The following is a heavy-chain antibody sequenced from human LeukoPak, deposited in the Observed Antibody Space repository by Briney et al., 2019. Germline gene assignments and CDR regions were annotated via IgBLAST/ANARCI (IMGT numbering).Heavy chain of an antibody. CDR1: GFTFSSAW. Sequence: GGSLRLSCAASGFTFSSAWMHWVRQAPGTGLVWVSRITDDATTTYADAVRGRFTISRDNAKNILYLQMNSLRAEDTAVYYCVRDRVGPDYWGQGTLVTVSS. CDR3: VRDRVGPDY. D-gene: IGHD1-26*01. V-gene: IGHV3-74*03. CDR2: ITDDATT. J-gene: IGHJ4*02.